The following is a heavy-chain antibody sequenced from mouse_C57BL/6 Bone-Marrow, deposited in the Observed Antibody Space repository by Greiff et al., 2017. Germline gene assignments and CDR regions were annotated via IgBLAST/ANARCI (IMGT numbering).Heavy chain of an antibody. CDR2: IYPGDSNT. CDR1: GYTFTSYW. J-gene: IGHJ2*01. D-gene: IGHD1-1*01. CDR3: AREEYGGSFDY. Sequence: QVQLQQSGAELVMPGASVKLSCKASGYTFTSYWMHWVKQRPGQGLEWIAKIYPGDSNTNYNQKFKGKSTLTVDKSSSTAYMQLSSLTSEDSAVYYCAREEYGGSFDYWGQGTTLTVSS. V-gene: IGHV1-69*01.